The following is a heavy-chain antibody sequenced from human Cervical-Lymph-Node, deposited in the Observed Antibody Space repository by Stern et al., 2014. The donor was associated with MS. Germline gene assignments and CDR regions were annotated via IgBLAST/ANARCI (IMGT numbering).Heavy chain of an antibody. CDR2: IWYDGSND. V-gene: IGHV3-33*03. CDR1: GFTFSRNG. D-gene: IGHD6-19*01. CDR3: VAYASGDNINH. Sequence: VHLVESGGGVVQPGRSLRLSCAASGFTFSRNGMHWVRQAPGKGLEWVAVIWYDGSNDNYVDSVKGRFTISRDNFKNTLYLQMNSLRVEDTAVYYCVAYASGDNINHWGQGTLVTVSS. J-gene: IGHJ5*02.